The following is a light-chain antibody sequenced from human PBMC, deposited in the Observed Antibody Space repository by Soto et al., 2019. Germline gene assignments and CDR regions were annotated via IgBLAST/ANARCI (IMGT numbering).Light chain of an antibody. V-gene: IGLV2-14*01. CDR2: EVS. J-gene: IGLJ1*01. CDR3: SSFTTSTPYV. Sequence: QSVLTQPASVSGSPGQSITVSCTGTSSDVGGYNYVSWYQQHPGKAPKLLIYEVSDRPSGVSNRFSGSKSGNTASLTISGLQAEDEADYYCSSFTTSTPYVFGGGTKVTVL. CDR1: SSDVGGYNY.